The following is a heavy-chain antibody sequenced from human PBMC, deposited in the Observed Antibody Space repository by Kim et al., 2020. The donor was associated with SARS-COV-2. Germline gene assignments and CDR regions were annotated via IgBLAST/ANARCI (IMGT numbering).Heavy chain of an antibody. Sequence: SETLSLTCAVYGGSFSGYYWSWIRQPPGKGLEWIGEINHSGSTNYNPSLKSRVTISVDTSKNQFSLNLSSVTAADTAVYYCARGLKFPNYGSGSYMSQYYFDYWGQGTLVTVSS. CDR2: INHSGST. CDR3: ARGLKFPNYGSGSYMSQYYFDY. CDR1: GGSFSGYY. D-gene: IGHD3-10*01. J-gene: IGHJ4*02. V-gene: IGHV4-34*01.